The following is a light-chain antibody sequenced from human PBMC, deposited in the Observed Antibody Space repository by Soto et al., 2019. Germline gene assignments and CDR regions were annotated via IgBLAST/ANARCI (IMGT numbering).Light chain of an antibody. Sequence: EIVLTQSPVTLSLSPGERATLSCRASQSVSSYLAWYQQRPGQAPRLLIYGASTRATGIPARFSGSGSGTEFTLTISSLQSEDFAVYYCQQYNNWPPWTFGQGTKVEIK. CDR3: QQYNNWPPWT. V-gene: IGKV3-15*01. CDR1: QSVSSY. J-gene: IGKJ1*01. CDR2: GAS.